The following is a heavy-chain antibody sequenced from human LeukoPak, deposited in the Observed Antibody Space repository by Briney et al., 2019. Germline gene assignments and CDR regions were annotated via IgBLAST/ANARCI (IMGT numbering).Heavy chain of an antibody. D-gene: IGHD3-9*01. CDR1: GGSISSSSYY. Sequence: SETLSPTCTVSGGSISSSSYYWGWIRQPPGKGLEWIGSIYYSGSTYYNPSLKSRVTISVDTSKNQFSLKLSSVTAADTAVYYCARGGGYFDWLARREAFDIWGQGTMVTVSS. CDR2: IYYSGST. J-gene: IGHJ3*02. CDR3: ARGGGYFDWLARREAFDI. V-gene: IGHV4-39*07.